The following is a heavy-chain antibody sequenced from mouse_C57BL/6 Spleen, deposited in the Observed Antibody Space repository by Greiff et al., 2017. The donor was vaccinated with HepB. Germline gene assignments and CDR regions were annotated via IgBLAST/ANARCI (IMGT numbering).Heavy chain of an antibody. CDR1: GYTFTSYW. CDR3: ARDYYGSSYYFDY. J-gene: IGHJ2*01. D-gene: IGHD1-1*01. Sequence: VQLQQPGAELVMPGASVKLSCKASGYTFTSYWMHWVKQRPGQGLEWIGEIVPSDSYTNYNQKFKGKSTLTVDKSSSTAYMQLSSLTSEDSAVYYCARDYYGSSYYFDYWGQGTTLTVSS. V-gene: IGHV1-69*01. CDR2: IVPSDSYT.